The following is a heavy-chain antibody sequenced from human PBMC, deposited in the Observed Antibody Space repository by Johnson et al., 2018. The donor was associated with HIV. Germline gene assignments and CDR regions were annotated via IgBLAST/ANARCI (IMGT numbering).Heavy chain of an antibody. D-gene: IGHD1-26*01. CDR2: INWNGGST. Sequence: VQLVESGGGVVRPGGSLRVSCAASGFTFDDYGMSLVRQAPGKGLEWVSGINWNGGSTGYVGSVKCRFTISRDNAKNSLYLQMNSLRGEDTALYYCARSGGAVGVNGFDIWGQGTMVTVSS. J-gene: IGHJ3*02. V-gene: IGHV3-20*04. CDR1: GFTFDDYG. CDR3: ARSGGAVGVNGFDI.